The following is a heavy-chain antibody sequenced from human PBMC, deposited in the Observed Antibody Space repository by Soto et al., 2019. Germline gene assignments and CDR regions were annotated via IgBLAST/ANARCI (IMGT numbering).Heavy chain of an antibody. Sequence: GGSLRLSCAASGFTFSNYAMSWVRQAPGKGLEWVSALPERGSSPYYADSVKGRFTISRDNSKGTVNLQMNTLRVEDTAVYYCARYIRGPTVFYFDFWGPGVLVTVSS. CDR3: ARYIRGPTVFYFDF. J-gene: IGHJ4*02. CDR2: LPERGSSP. D-gene: IGHD1-1*01. V-gene: IGHV3-23*01. CDR1: GFTFSNYA.